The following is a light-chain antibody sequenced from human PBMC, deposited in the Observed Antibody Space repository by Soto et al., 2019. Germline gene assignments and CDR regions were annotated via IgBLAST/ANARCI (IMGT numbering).Light chain of an antibody. CDR1: ESISSTF. CDR3: QQYNDFQYT. Sequence: EIVLTQSPGTLSLSPGERATLSCRASESISSTFLAWYQQRPGQAPRLLIFAASSRATGIPDRFGGSGSGTDFTLTISRLEPEDFATYYCQQYNDFQYTFGQGTKLEI. V-gene: IGKV3-20*01. CDR2: AAS. J-gene: IGKJ2*01.